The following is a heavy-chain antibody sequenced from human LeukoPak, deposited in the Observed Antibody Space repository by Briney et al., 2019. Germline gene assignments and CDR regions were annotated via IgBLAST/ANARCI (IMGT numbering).Heavy chain of an antibody. Sequence: ASVKVSCKVSGYTLTELSMHWVRQAPGKGLAWMGGFDPEDGETIYAQKFQGRVTMTEDTSTDTAYMELSSLRSEDTAVYYCATDRPGVATINFDYWGQGTLVTVSS. CDR1: GYTLTELS. J-gene: IGHJ4*02. V-gene: IGHV1-24*01. CDR3: ATDRPGVATINFDY. CDR2: FDPEDGET. D-gene: IGHD5-12*01.